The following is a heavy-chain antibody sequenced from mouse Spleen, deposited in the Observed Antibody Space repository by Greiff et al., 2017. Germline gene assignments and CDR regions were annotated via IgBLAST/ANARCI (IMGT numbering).Heavy chain of an antibody. CDR1: GFTFSSYG. J-gene: IGHJ4*01. Sequence: EVKVVESGGGLVQPGGSLKLSCAASGFTFSSYGMSWVRQTPDKRLELVATINSNGGSTYYPDSVKGRFTISRDNAKNTLYLQMSSLKSEDTAMYYCARAGDPLAMDYWGQGTSVTVSS. CDR2: INSNGGST. V-gene: IGHV5-6-3*01. CDR3: ARAGDPLAMDY.